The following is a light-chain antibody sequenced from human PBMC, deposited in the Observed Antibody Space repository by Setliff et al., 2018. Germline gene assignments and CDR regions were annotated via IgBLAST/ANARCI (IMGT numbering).Light chain of an antibody. V-gene: IGLV2-23*02. J-gene: IGLJ2*01. CDR3: CSYAGSRTYVI. Sequence: QSALAQPASVSGSPGQSIIISCTGTSSDVGSYNLVSWYQQFPGKAPKLMIYEVSKRPSGVSNRFSGSKSGNTASLTISGLQAEDEADYYCCSYAGSRTYVIFGGGTKVTVL. CDR1: SSDVGSYNL. CDR2: EVS.